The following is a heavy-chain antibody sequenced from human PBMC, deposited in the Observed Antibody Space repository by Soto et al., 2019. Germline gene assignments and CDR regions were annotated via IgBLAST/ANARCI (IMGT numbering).Heavy chain of an antibody. CDR1: GGSISSYY. CDR2: IYYSGST. D-gene: IGHD2-8*01. V-gene: IGHV4-59*01. J-gene: IGHJ4*02. CDR3: ARASTGQLLYAYYFDY. Sequence: PSETLSLTCTVSGGSISSYYWSWIRKPPGKGLEWIGYIYYSGSTNYNPSLKSRVTISVDTSKNQFSLKLSSVTAADTAVYYCARASTGQLLYAYYFDYWGQGTLVTVSS.